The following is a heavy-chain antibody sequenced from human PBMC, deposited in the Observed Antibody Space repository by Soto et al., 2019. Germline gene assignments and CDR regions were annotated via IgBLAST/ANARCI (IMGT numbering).Heavy chain of an antibody. Sequence: QVRLVESGGGVVQPGRSLRLSCAASGFAFNTYGIQWVRQAPGKGLEWVAVIWYDGTYKYYADSVNGRFTISRDNSKNTVYLQMNGLRAEDTAVYHCESARIAAAGPKWLDPWGQGTLVTVSS. J-gene: IGHJ5*02. CDR3: ESARIAAAGPKWLDP. V-gene: IGHV3-33*01. D-gene: IGHD6-13*01. CDR1: GFAFNTYG. CDR2: IWYDGTYK.